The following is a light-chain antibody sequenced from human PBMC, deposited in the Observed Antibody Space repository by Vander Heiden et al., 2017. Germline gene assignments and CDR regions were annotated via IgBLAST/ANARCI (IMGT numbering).Light chain of an antibody. CDR2: DAS. CDR1: QGISSY. V-gene: IGKV1-9*01. Sequence: DIQLTQSPSFLSASVGDRVTINCRASQGISSYLAWYQQKPGKAPKLLIFDASTLQSGVPPRFSGTGSGTDFTLTISSLQPEDFATYYCQQLYCYPLFTFGHGTKVDIK. CDR3: QQLYCYPLFT. J-gene: IGKJ3*01.